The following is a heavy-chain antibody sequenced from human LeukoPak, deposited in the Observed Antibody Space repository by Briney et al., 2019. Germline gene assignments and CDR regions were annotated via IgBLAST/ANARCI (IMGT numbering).Heavy chain of an antibody. Sequence: SVKVSCKASGGTFSSYAISWVRQAPGQGLEWMGGVIPIFGTANYAQKFQGRVTITTDESTSTAYMELSSLRSEDTAVYYCARDASSSHYYGSGSYRYWGQGTLVTVSS. V-gene: IGHV1-69*05. D-gene: IGHD3-10*01. CDR3: ARDASSSHYYGSGSYRY. CDR1: GGTFSSYA. J-gene: IGHJ4*02. CDR2: VIPIFGTA.